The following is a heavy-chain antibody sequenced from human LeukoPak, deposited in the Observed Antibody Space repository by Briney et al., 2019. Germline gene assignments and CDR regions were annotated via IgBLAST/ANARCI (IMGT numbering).Heavy chain of an antibody. D-gene: IGHD3-3*01. CDR2: INPSGGST. Sequence: ASVKVSCKASGYTFASYYMHWVRQAPGQGLEWMGIINPSGGSTSYAQKFQGRVTMTRDTSTSTVYMELSSLRSEDTAVYYCARDDFGVVQFDYWGQGTLVTVSS. CDR3: ARDDFGVVQFDY. V-gene: IGHV1-46*01. CDR1: GYTFASYY. J-gene: IGHJ4*02.